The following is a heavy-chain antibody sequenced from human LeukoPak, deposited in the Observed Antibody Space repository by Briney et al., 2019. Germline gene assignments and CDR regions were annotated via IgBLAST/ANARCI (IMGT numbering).Heavy chain of an antibody. Sequence: PGGSLRLSCAASGFTFSNYWMRWVRQAPGKGLEWVANINRDGSGKYYVDSVKGRFIISRDNAKNSLYWQMNSLGADDTAVYYCEGGPGYWGQGTLVTVSS. D-gene: IGHD2-15*01. J-gene: IGHJ4*02. CDR1: GFTFSNYW. V-gene: IGHV3-7*01. CDR2: INRDGSGK. CDR3: EGGPGY.